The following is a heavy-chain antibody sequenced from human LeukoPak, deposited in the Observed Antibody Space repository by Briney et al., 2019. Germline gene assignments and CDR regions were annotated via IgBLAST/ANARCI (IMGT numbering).Heavy chain of an antibody. D-gene: IGHD2-2*01. CDR1: GYTFTSYG. V-gene: IGHV1-18*01. Sequence: ASVKVYCKASGYTFTSYGISWVRQAPGQGLEWMGWISAYNGNTNYAQKLQGRVTMTTDTSTSTAYMELRSLRSDDTAVYYCARALYCSSTSCYLNEYYYYGMDVWGQGTTVTVSS. CDR3: ARALYCSSTSCYLNEYYYYGMDV. CDR2: ISAYNGNT. J-gene: IGHJ6*02.